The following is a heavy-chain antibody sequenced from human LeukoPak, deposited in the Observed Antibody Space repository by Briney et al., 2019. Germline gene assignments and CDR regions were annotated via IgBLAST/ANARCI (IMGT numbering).Heavy chain of an antibody. J-gene: IGHJ5*02. CDR2: VLYSGTT. Sequence: PSETLSLTCSVSGGSISSSSYYWGWIRQPPGKGLEWIGSVLYSGTTYNNPSLKSRITISVDTSKNQFSLKLSSVTAADTAVYCCARRGKTGPLNWFDPWGQGTLVTVSS. D-gene: IGHD1-1*01. CDR3: ARRGKTGPLNWFDP. CDR1: GGSISSSSYY. V-gene: IGHV4-39*01.